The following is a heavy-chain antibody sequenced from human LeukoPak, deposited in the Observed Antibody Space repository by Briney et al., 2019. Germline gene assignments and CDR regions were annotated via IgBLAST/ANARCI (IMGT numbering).Heavy chain of an antibody. J-gene: IGHJ4*02. D-gene: IGHD5-12*01. Sequence: GGPLRLSCEASGFIFSSHWMSWVRQPPGKGLEWVANIKQDGSEKYYVDSVKGRFTISRDNAKNSLYLQMNSLSAEDTAVYYCARDHVVATILFDYWGQGTLVTVSS. CDR3: ARDHVVATILFDY. CDR2: IKQDGSEK. CDR1: GFIFSSHW. V-gene: IGHV3-7*01.